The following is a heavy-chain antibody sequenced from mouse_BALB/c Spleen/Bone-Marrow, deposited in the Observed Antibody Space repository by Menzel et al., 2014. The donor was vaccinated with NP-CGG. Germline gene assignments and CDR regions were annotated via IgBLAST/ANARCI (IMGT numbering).Heavy chain of an antibody. CDR1: GFNIKDTY. CDR2: IDPANGNT. CDR3: ARYYYGTRLYFDY. V-gene: IGHV14-3*02. D-gene: IGHD1-1*01. J-gene: IGHJ2*01. Sequence: VQLQQSGAELVRPGASVKLSCTASGFNIKDTYMHWVKQRPEQGLEWIGRIDPANGNTKYDPKFQGKATITADTSSNTAYLQLNSLTSEAADVYYCARYYYGTRLYFDYWGQGTTLTVSS.